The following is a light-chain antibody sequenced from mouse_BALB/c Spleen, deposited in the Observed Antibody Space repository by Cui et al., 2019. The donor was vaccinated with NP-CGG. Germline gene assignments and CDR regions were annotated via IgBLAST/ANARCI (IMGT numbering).Light chain of an antibody. Sequence: QAVANQDSAIPTSPGETVKLTCRSSTGAVPTDNYTKWVQEKPDHLFTGLIGGTNNRAPSVPARFSGSLIGDKAALTITGAQTEDEAIYFCALWYSNHWVFGGGTKLTVL. V-gene: IGLV1*01. CDR3: ALWYSNHWV. J-gene: IGLJ1*01. CDR2: GTN. CDR1: TGAVPTDNY.